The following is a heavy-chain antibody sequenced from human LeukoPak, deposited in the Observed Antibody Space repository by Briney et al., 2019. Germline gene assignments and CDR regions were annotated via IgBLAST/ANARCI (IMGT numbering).Heavy chain of an antibody. CDR1: GFTFSDYY. CDR2: ISDRGDTI. J-gene: IGHJ4*02. CDR3: ARLKAGN. Sequence: GGSLRLSCAASGFTFSDYYMSWIRQAPGKGLEWVSYISDRGDTIYYADSVKGRFTVSRDNANNSVSLQMNSLSADDTAVCYCARLKAGNWGPGTLVTVSS. V-gene: IGHV3-11*01.